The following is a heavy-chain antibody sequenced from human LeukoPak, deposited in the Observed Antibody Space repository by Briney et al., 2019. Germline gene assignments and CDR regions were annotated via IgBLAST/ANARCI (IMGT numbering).Heavy chain of an antibody. CDR3: ARLGYSSSSFFEYVY. CDR1: GYSFPSYW. Sequence: GESLKISCRGSGYSFPSYWIGWVAGFPGKGWEWMGIIYPGDSDARYSPSFQGQVTISADKSISTAYLQWSSLKASDTAMYYCARLGYSSSSFFEYVYWGQGTLVTVSS. D-gene: IGHD6-13*01. CDR2: IYPGDSDA. J-gene: IGHJ4*02. V-gene: IGHV5-51*01.